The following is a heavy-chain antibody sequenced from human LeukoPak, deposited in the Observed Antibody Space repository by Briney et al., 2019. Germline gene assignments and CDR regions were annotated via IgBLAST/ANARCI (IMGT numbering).Heavy chain of an antibody. CDR3: ARHAGYSSGWSPFDY. J-gene: IGHJ4*02. D-gene: IGHD6-19*01. Sequence: SETLSLTCTVSGGSISSSSYYWGWIRQPPGKGLEWIGSIYYSGSTYYNPSLKSRVTISVDTSKNQFSLKLGSVTAADTAVYYCARHAGYSSGWSPFDYWGQGTLVTVSS. V-gene: IGHV4-39*01. CDR1: GGSISSSSYY. CDR2: IYYSGST.